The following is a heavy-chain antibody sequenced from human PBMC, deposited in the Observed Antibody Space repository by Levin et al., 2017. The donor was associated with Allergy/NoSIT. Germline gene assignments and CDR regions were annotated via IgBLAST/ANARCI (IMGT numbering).Heavy chain of an antibody. Sequence: SETLSLTCTVSGGSINSNYWTWIRQPPGKGLQWIGYIYYTGSPNYDPSFKGRVTMSVDRSKSQFSLRLSSLTVADTAVYFCAREEQPGAFYPWGQGTLVTVSS. D-gene: IGHD1/OR15-1a*01. CDR3: AREEQPGAFYP. V-gene: IGHV4-59*01. J-gene: IGHJ5*02. CDR1: GGSINSNY. CDR2: IYYTGSP.